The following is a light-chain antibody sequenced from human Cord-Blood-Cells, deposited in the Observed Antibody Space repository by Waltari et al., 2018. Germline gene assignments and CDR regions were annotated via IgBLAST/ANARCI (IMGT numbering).Light chain of an antibody. J-gene: IGLJ1*01. Sequence: QSALTQPASVSGSPGQSITISCTGTSSDVGSYNLVSWYQQHPGKAPKRMIYEVSKRPSGVSNRFSGSKSGNTASLTVSGLQAEDGADYYCCSYAGSSTPYVVGTGTKVTVL. CDR2: EVS. CDR1: SSDVGSYNL. V-gene: IGLV2-23*02. CDR3: CSYAGSSTPYV.